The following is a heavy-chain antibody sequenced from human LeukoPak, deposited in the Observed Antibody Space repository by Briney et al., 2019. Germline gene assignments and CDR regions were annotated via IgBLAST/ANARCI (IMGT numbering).Heavy chain of an antibody. J-gene: IGHJ5*02. CDR1: GFTFSSYA. CDR3: ARGIEATPNSFDP. V-gene: IGHV3-7*01. D-gene: IGHD2-15*01. Sequence: GRSLRLSCAASGFTFSSYAMHWVRQAPGKGLEWVANMKTDGSEIYYVDSVKGRFTISRDNAKNSLYLQMNSLRAEDTAVYYCARGIEATPNSFDPWGQGTLVTVSS. CDR2: MKTDGSEI.